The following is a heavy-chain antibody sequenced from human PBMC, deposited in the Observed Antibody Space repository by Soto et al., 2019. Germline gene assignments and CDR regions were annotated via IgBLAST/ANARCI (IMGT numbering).Heavy chain of an antibody. CDR2: IIGNSALI. CDR1: GFTFSRYA. CDR3: AKNGDYDHDAFDV. Sequence: EVQLLQSGGGLVQPGGSLRLSCAGSGFTFSRYAMSWVRQAPGKGLEWVSGIIGNSALIYYADSVKGRFTISRDNSKNTLYLQMNTLRSEETAVYYCAKNGDYDHDAFDVWGQGTVVTVSS. J-gene: IGHJ3*01. V-gene: IGHV3-23*01. D-gene: IGHD3-22*01.